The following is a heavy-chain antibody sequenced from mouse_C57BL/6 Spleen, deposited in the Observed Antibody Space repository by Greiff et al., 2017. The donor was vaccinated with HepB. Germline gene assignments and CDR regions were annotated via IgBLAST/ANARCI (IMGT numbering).Heavy chain of an antibody. D-gene: IGHD1-1*01. CDR1: GYTFTDYY. CDR3: ASGVVAEDFDY. V-gene: IGHV1-26*01. J-gene: IGHJ2*01. Sequence: VQLQQSGPELVKPGASVKISCKASGYTFTDYYMNWVKQSHGKSLEWIGDINPNNGGTSYNQKFKGKATLTVDKSSSTAYMELRSLTSEDSAVYYCASGVVAEDFDYWGQGTTLTVSS. CDR2: INPNNGGT.